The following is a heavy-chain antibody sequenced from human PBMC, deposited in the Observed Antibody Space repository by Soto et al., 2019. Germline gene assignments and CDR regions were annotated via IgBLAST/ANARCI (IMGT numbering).Heavy chain of an antibody. D-gene: IGHD2-15*01. CDR3: VRDNCNGERCYFDGIFDK. CDR1: GFSFSAYG. Sequence: QVQLVESGGGIVRPGRSLRLSCAASGFSFSAYGMHWVRQAPGKGLEWVSVIGHVGRNNFYAESVKGRFTISRDIATHTLYLQMDSLRVEDSAVYYCVRDNCNGERCYFDGIFDKWGQGTLVTVSS. V-gene: IGHV3-33*08. J-gene: IGHJ4*02. CDR2: IGHVGRNN.